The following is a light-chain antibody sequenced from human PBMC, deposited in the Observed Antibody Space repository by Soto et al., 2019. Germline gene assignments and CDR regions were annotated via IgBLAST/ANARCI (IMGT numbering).Light chain of an antibody. CDR2: GAS. V-gene: IGKV3-15*01. CDR3: QQFSSYPLT. J-gene: IGKJ4*01. Sequence: EIVMTQSPATLSVSPGERATLSCRASESTNNYLAWYQQKPGQAPRLLIDGASTRAAGIPPRFSGSGSGTDFTLTISRLEPEDFAVYYCQQFSSYPLTFGGGTKVDIK. CDR1: ESTNNY.